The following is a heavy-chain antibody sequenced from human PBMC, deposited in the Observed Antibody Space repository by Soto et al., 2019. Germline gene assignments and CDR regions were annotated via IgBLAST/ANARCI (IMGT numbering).Heavy chain of an antibody. CDR1: GYTFTGYY. J-gene: IGHJ6*02. D-gene: IGHD3-3*01. CDR3: ARVWVYYDFWSGSSANYYYYGMDV. CDR2: INPNSGGT. Sequence: GPSVKVPCKASGYTFTGYYMHWVRQAPGQGLEWMGWINPNSGGTNYAQKFQGRVTMTRDTSISTAYMELSRLRSDDTAVYYCARVWVYYDFWSGSSANYYYYGMDVWGQGTTVTVSS. V-gene: IGHV1-2*02.